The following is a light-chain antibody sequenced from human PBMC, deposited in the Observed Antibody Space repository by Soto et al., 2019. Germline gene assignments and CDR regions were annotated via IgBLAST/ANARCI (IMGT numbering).Light chain of an antibody. CDR3: QQYNTFPLT. V-gene: IGKV1-5*03. Sequence: DIQMTQSPSTLSASVGDRVTITCRASQRISTWLAWYQQKAGKAPKLLIYKASSLEGGVPSRFSGSGSGTEFNIXISSLXLXXXATYYCQQYNTFPLTFGGGTTVDIK. CDR1: QRISTW. J-gene: IGKJ4*01. CDR2: KAS.